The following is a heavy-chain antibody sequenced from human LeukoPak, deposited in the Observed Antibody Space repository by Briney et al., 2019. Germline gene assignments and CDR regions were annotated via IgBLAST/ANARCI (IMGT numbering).Heavy chain of an antibody. J-gene: IGHJ5*02. V-gene: IGHV3-74*01. D-gene: IGHD5-12*01. Sequence: GGSLRLSCAASGFTFTRHWMHWVRQAPGKGLMWVSRINPDGTNTRYADSVKGRFTISRDNAKNTLYMQMNSLRVEDTAVCYCVRENGHDNWFDPWGQGTLSPYPQ. CDR2: INPDGTNT. CDR1: GFTFTRHW. CDR3: VRENGHDNWFDP.